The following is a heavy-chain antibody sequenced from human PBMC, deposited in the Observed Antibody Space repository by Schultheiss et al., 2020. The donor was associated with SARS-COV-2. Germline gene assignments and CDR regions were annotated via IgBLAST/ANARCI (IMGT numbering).Heavy chain of an antibody. V-gene: IGHV4-34*01. CDR2: INHSGST. D-gene: IGHD6-6*01. Sequence: SETLSLTCAVYGGSFSGYYWSWIRQPPGKGLEWIGEINHSGSTNYNPSLKSRVTISVDTSKNQFSLKLSSVTAADTAVYYCARGLASSSRVRFGTNNWFDPWGQGTLVTVSS. CDR3: ARGLASSSRVRFGTNNWFDP. CDR1: GGSFSGYY. J-gene: IGHJ5*02.